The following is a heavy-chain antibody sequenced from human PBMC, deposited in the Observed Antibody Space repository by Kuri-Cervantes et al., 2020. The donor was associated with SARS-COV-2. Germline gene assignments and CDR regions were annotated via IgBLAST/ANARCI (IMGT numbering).Heavy chain of an antibody. CDR1: GFTFSSYG. CDR2: ISYDGSNK. D-gene: IGHD2-21*01. J-gene: IGHJ4*02. CDR3: ARGRVGVQDF. V-gene: IGHV3-30*03. Sequence: GGSLRLSCAASGFTFSSYGMHWARQAPGKGLEWVAVISYDGSNKYYADSVKGRFTISRDNSKNTLYLQMSNLRGDDTAVYFCARGRVGVQDFWGQGTLVTVSS.